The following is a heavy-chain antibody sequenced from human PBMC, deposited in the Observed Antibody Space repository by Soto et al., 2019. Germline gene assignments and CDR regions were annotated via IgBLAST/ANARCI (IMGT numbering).Heavy chain of an antibody. CDR3: VRGETTTFYYMDV. CDR2: VNSGGSST. CDR1: GFTFSTFW. V-gene: IGHV3-74*01. D-gene: IGHD1-26*01. Sequence: HPGGSLRLSCAASGFTFSTFWMHWVRQAPGKGLVWVSHVNSGGSSTNYADSVKGRFTISRDNAKNTLYLQMNSLRAEDTAVYYCVRGETTTFYYMDVWGKGTTVTVSS. J-gene: IGHJ6*03.